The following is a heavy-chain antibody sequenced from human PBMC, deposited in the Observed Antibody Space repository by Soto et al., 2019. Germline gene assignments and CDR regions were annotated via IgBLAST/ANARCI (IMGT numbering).Heavy chain of an antibody. CDR2: ISGSGGST. CDR1: GFTFSSYA. CDR3: GCQSSSYFED. J-gene: IGHJ4*02. V-gene: IGHV3-23*01. Sequence: GGSLRLSCAASGFTFSSYAMSWVRQAPGKGLEWVSAISGSGGSTYYADSVKGRFTISRDNSKNTLYLQMNSLRAEDTAVEDWGCQSSSYFEDWGQGTRVNVAS. D-gene: IGHD2-2*01.